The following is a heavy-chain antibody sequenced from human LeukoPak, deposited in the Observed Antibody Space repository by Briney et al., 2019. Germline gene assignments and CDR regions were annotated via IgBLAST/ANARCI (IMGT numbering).Heavy chain of an antibody. J-gene: IGHJ5*02. CDR3: ARGGGYCSSASCYTGIIRGWFDP. CDR1: GYTFTEYA. V-gene: IGHV1-18*01. D-gene: IGHD2-2*02. Sequence: ASVKVSCKASGYTFTEYAIHWVRQAPGQRLEWMGWISAYNGNTNYAQNLQGRVTMTTDTSTSTAYMELRSLRSDDTAVYYCARGGGYCSSASCYTGIIRGWFDPWGQGTLVTVSS. CDR2: ISAYNGNT.